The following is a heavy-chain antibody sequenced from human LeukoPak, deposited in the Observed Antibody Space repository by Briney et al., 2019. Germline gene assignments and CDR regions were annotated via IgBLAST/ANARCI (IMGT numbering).Heavy chain of an antibody. J-gene: IGHJ4*02. CDR1: GGSISSSSYY. V-gene: IGHV4-39*01. CDR2: IYYSGST. Sequence: KASETLSLTCTVSGGSISSSSYYWGWLRQPPGKGLEWIGSIYYSGSTYYNPSLKSRVTISVDTSKNQFSLKLSSVTAADTAVYYCARFRGVHVTTYYFDYWGQGTLVTVSS. CDR3: ARFRGVHVTTYYFDY. D-gene: IGHD1-14*01.